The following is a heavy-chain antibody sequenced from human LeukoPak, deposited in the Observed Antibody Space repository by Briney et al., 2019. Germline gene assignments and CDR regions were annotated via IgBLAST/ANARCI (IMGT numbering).Heavy chain of an antibody. D-gene: IGHD5-18*01. Sequence: SETLSLTCTVSGFAITSTYFWAWIRQSPGEGLEWIATISHGGNTYYNPSLKTRVTMSIDTSKTQFSLELTSVTAADTAAYYCARVNTPVATFDFWGQGTRVTVSS. CDR3: ARVNTPVATFDF. J-gene: IGHJ4*02. V-gene: IGHV4-38-2*02. CDR2: ISHGGNT. CDR1: GFAITSTYF.